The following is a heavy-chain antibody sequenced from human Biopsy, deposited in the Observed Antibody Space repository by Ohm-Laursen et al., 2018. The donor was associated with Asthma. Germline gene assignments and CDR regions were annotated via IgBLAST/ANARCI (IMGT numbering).Heavy chain of an antibody. J-gene: IGHJ4*02. CDR3: ARKAGSCISRTCYSLDF. D-gene: IGHD2-2*01. CDR2: INSVFGAT. Sequence: SVKVSCKSLGGTFNTYVIGWVRQAPGQGLEWMGGINSVFGATNYPQKFQDRVTIPADDSTSTVYMELSSLRSEDTAVYYCARKAGSCISRTCYSLDFWGQGTLVTVSS. V-gene: IGHV1-69*13. CDR1: GGTFNTYV.